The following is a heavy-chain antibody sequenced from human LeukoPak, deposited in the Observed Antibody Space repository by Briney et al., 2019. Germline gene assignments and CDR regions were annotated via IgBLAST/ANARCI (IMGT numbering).Heavy chain of an antibody. D-gene: IGHD3-3*01. CDR2: MNPNSGNT. CDR3: ARVRATKTIFGVVISYYYYYGMDV. Sequence: ASVKVSCKASGYTFTSYDINWVRQATGQGLEWMGWMNPNSGNTGYAQKFQGRVTMTRNTSISTAYMELSSLRSEDTAVYYCARVRATKTIFGVVISYYYYYGMDVWGQGTTVTVSS. CDR1: GYTFTSYD. J-gene: IGHJ6*02. V-gene: IGHV1-8*01.